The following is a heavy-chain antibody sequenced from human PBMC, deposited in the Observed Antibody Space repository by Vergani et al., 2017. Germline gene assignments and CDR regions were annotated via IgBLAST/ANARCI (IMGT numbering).Heavy chain of an antibody. D-gene: IGHD5-24*01. CDR2: IKNTGDST. J-gene: IGHJ4*02. Sequence: EVQLLQSEGAVVQPGGSLGLSCLASEFTFGGNAMGWVRQGHGQGLEWVSSIKNTGDSTHYADSVKGRFTISRDNSKNTLYLQMNSLRVEDTAVYYCGRGSDNYNWGQGTLVTVSS. CDR1: EFTFGGNA. CDR3: GRGSDNYN. V-gene: IGHV3-23*01.